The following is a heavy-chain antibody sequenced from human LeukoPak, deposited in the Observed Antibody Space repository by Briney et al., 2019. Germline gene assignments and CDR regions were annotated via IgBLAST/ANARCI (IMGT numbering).Heavy chain of an antibody. V-gene: IGHV3-21*01. Sequence: GGSLRLSCAASGFTFSSYSMNWVRQAPGKGLEWVSSISRSSSYIYYAESVKGRFTISRDNAKNSLHLQMNSLRVEDTAVYYCARDGAVVGTDFDYWGQGTLVTVSS. D-gene: IGHD6-13*01. J-gene: IGHJ4*02. CDR3: ARDGAVVGTDFDY. CDR1: GFTFSSYS. CDR2: ISRSSSYI.